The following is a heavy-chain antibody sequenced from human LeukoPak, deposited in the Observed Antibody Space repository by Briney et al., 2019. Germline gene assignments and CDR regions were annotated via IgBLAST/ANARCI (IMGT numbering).Heavy chain of an antibody. Sequence: SESLSLTCTVSGGSIIGSYWTWIRQSPGKSLEYIGYIYNTVDVNYSPSLKSRVTISIDMSGNQFSLRLNSVTAADTALYYCARSRYYDSTGYNPTYYFDSWGQGALVTVSS. CDR2: IYNTVDV. CDR3: ARSRYYDSTGYNPTYYFDS. J-gene: IGHJ4*02. D-gene: IGHD3-22*01. CDR1: GGSIIGSY. V-gene: IGHV4-59*01.